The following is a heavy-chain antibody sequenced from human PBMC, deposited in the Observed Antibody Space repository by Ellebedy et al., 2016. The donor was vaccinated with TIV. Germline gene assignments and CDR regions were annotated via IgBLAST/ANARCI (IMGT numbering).Heavy chain of an antibody. CDR1: GGTFSSYA. D-gene: IGHD2-2*01. V-gene: IGHV1-69*13. J-gene: IGHJ6*02. CDR2: IIPIFGTA. Sequence: SVKVSXXASGGTFSSYAISWVRQAPGQGLEWMGGIIPIFGTANYAQKFQGRVTITADESTSTAYMELSSLRSEDTAVYYCASAEYQLPYYYYYGMDVWGQGTTVTVSS. CDR3: ASAEYQLPYYYYYGMDV.